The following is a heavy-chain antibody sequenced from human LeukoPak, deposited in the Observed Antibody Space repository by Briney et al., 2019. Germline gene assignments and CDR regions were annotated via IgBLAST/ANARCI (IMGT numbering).Heavy chain of an antibody. Sequence: GGSLRLSCAASGFTVSSNYMSWVRQAPGKGLEWVSVIYSGGSTYYADSVKGRFTISRDNSKNTLYLQMNCLRAEDTAVYYCARDAPYCGGDCYSPTFDYWGQGTLVTVSS. V-gene: IGHV3-53*01. CDR3: ARDAPYCGGDCYSPTFDY. D-gene: IGHD2-21*02. CDR1: GFTVSSNY. J-gene: IGHJ4*02. CDR2: IYSGGST.